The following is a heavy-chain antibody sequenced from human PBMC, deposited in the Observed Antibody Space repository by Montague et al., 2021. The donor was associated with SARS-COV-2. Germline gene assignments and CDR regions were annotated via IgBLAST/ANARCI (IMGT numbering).Heavy chain of an antibody. CDR3: ARDRVVGVTTNTLDI. CDR1: GFTLSSHW. Sequence: CLRLSCAASGFTLSSHWMHWVRQAPGEGLVWVSRINSDGRNLGYADSVKGRFTISRDNAQNTLYLQMNSLRAEDTAVYYCARDRVVGVTTNTLDIWGQGTMVTVSS. D-gene: IGHD3-22*01. J-gene: IGHJ3*02. V-gene: IGHV3-74*01. CDR2: INSDGRNL.